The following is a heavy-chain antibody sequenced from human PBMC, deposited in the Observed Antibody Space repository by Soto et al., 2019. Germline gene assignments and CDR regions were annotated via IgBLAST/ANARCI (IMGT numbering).Heavy chain of an antibody. Sequence: SVKVSCKASGGTFSSYAISWVRQAPGQGLEWMGGIIPIFGTANYAQKFQGRVTITADESTSTAYMELSSLRSEDTAMYYCARQTRVLLWFGDYYNWFDPWGQGTLVTVSS. J-gene: IGHJ5*02. V-gene: IGHV1-69*13. CDR2: IIPIFGTA. CDR3: ARQTRVLLWFGDYYNWFDP. D-gene: IGHD3-10*01. CDR1: GGTFSSYA.